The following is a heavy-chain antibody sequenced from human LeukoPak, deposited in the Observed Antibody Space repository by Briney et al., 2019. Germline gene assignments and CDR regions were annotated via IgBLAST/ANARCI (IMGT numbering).Heavy chain of an antibody. CDR1: EYTFTAYN. CDR3: AREGEKRLQLPEVY. Sequence: ASVKVSCKGLEYTFTAYNIHWVRQAPGQGLEWMGWINPNNGDTIYAEKFQGRVTMTRDTSINTAYMEVSMLRSDDTAVYYCAREGEKRLQLPEVYWGQGTLVTVSS. D-gene: IGHD5-24*01. V-gene: IGHV1-2*02. CDR2: INPNNGDT. J-gene: IGHJ4*02.